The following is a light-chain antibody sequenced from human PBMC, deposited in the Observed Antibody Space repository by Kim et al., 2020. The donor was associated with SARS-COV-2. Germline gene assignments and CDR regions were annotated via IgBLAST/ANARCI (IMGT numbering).Light chain of an antibody. Sequence: EIVMTQSPATLSVSPGERVILSYRASQDIRNNLAWYQQKPGQAPRLLMHGASIRANGIPARFSGSGSGTEFTLTISSLQSEDFAVYYCQQYDIWPPLTFGGGTKVDIK. CDR1: QDIRNN. J-gene: IGKJ4*01. CDR3: QQYDIWPPLT. V-gene: IGKV3-15*01. CDR2: GAS.